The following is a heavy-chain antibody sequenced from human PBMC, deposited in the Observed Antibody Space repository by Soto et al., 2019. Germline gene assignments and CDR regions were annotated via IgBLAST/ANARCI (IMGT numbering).Heavy chain of an antibody. D-gene: IGHD3-22*01. V-gene: IGHV1-69*13. Sequence: SVKVSCKASGGTFSSYAISWVRQAPGQGLEWMGGIIPIFGTANYAQKFQGRVTITADESTSTAYMELSSLRSEDTAVYYCARGIVDYDSSGYYGYYYYGMDVWGQGTTVTVSS. CDR1: GGTFSSYA. J-gene: IGHJ6*02. CDR3: ARGIVDYDSSGYYGYYYYGMDV. CDR2: IIPIFGTA.